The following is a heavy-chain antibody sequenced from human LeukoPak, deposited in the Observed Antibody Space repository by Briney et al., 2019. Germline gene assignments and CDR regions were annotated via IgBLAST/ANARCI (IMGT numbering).Heavy chain of an antibody. CDR3: ARGRGRNPSGYYYYMDV. Sequence: SGGSLRLSCGGSGFIFNNYGMNWVRQAPGKGLEWVSSGGDTTYYADSVKGRFTISRDNSKNTVFLAMSSLRAEDTAVYYCARGRGRNPSGYYYYMDVWGKGTTVTISS. D-gene: IGHD2-15*01. CDR1: GFIFNNYG. V-gene: IGHV3-23*01. CDR2: GGDTT. J-gene: IGHJ6*03.